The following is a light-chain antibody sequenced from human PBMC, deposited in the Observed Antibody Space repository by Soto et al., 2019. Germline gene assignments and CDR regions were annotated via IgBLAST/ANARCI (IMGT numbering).Light chain of an antibody. V-gene: IGKV3-20*01. CDR3: HQYLDSPNT. CDR2: AAS. Sequence: EIVLTQSPGTLSLSPGERATLSCRASQSVHNNFLAWYQQKPGQAPRLLIYAASRRATGIPDRISGSGSGTDFTLSITGLEPEDFAVYFCHQYLDSPNTFGQGTKLDIK. J-gene: IGKJ2*01. CDR1: QSVHNNF.